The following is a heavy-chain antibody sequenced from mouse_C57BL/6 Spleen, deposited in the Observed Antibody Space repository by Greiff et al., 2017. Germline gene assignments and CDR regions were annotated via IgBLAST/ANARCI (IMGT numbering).Heavy chain of an antibody. CDR2: FHPYNDDT. V-gene: IGHV1-47*01. Sequence: VKLQQSGAELVKPGASVKMSCKASGYTFTTYPIEWMKQNHGKSLEWIGNFHPYNDDTKYNEKFKGKATLTVEKSSSTVYLELSRLTSDDSAVYYCARGPYYYGSDYAMDYWGQGTSVTVSS. J-gene: IGHJ4*01. CDR3: ARGPYYYGSDYAMDY. CDR1: GYTFTTYP. D-gene: IGHD1-1*01.